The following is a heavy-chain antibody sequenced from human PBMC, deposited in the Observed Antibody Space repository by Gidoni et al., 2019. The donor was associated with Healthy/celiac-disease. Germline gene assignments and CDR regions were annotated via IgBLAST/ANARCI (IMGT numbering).Heavy chain of an antibody. D-gene: IGHD5-12*01. J-gene: IGHJ4*02. CDR2: RSYDGSNK. V-gene: IGHV3-30*18. Sequence: QVRLLEYGGGVVRPGRSLSLSCEASGFTFSGNGMHWVRRAPGKGLEWVAVRSYDGSNKYYADSVKGRFTISRDNSKNTLYLQMNSLRAEDTAVYYCAKEVGDGYNSAPFDYWGQGTLVTVSS. CDR3: AKEVGDGYNSAPFDY. CDR1: GFTFSGNG.